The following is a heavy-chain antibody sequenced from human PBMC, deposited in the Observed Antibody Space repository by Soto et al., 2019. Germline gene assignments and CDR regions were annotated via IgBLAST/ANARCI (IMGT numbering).Heavy chain of an antibody. CDR1: GFTLSDHY. V-gene: IGHV3-72*01. CDR2: SRDKAQGYST. Sequence: EVQLVESGGGLVQPGGSLRLSCAGSGFTLSDHYIDWVRQAQGKGLEWGARSRDKAQGYSTAYAASVKVRFTTSRDESMNSVYLKMHSMKTEATVFYYCVRATYFADSSVYPRCFDYWGQGPLVTVSS. D-gene: IGHD3-22*01. J-gene: IGHJ4*02. CDR3: VRATYFADSSVYPRCFDY.